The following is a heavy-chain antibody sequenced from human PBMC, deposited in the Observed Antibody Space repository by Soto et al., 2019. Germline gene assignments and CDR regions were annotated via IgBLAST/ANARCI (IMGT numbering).Heavy chain of an antibody. J-gene: IGHJ4*02. D-gene: IGHD3-10*01. V-gene: IGHV3-53*01. CDR3: ARARMVRGVIVHFDY. CDR1: GFTVSSNY. Sequence: GGSLRLSCAASGFTVSSNYMSGVRQAPGKGLEWVSVIYSGGSTYYADSVKGRFTISRDNSKNTLYLQMNSLRAEDTAVYYCARARMVRGVIVHFDYWGQGTLVTVSS. CDR2: IYSGGST.